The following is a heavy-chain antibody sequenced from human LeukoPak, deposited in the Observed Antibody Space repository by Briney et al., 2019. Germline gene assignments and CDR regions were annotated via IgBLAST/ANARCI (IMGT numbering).Heavy chain of an antibody. CDR3: ARDGGGTAAAI. CDR1: GGSISSYY. D-gene: IGHD6-13*01. V-gene: IGHV4-59*12. CDR2: IYCSGST. Sequence: SETLSLTCTVSGGSISSYYWSWIRQPPGKGLEWIGYIYCSGSTNYNPSLKSRVTMSVDTSKNQFSLKLNSVTAADTAVYYCARDGGGTAAAIWGQGTLVTVSS. J-gene: IGHJ4*02.